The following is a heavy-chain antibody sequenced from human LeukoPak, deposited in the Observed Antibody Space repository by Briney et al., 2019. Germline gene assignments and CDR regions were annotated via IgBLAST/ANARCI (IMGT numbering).Heavy chain of an antibody. CDR3: ARVRPGTYAFDI. V-gene: IGHV3-74*01. CDR1: GFTFSSYW. D-gene: IGHD1-1*01. CDR2: INSDGSST. J-gene: IGHJ3*02. Sequence: GGSLRLSCAASGFTFSSYWMHWVRQAPGKGLVWVSRINSDGSSTSYADSVKGRFTISRDNAKNTLYLQMNSLRAEDTAVYYCARVRPGTYAFDIWGQGTMVTVSS.